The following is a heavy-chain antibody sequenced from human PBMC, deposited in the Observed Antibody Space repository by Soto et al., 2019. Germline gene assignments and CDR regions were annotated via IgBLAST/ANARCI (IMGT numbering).Heavy chain of an antibody. J-gene: IGHJ4*02. V-gene: IGHV3-21*01. Sequence: EVQLVESGGGLVKPGGSLRLSCAASGFTFSTYALNWVRQAPGKGLEWVSSISSSGSYIDYVDSVKGRFTISRDNAKRSMYLQMNSLRPEDTAVYYCARDRVLGDAGGPIDYWGQGTLLTVSS. CDR2: ISSSGSYI. CDR3: ARDRVLGDAGGPIDY. D-gene: IGHD2-8*02. CDR1: GFTFSTYA.